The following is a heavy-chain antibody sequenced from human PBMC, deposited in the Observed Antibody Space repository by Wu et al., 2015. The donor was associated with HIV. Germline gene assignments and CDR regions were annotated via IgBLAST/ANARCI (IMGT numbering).Heavy chain of an antibody. V-gene: IGHV1-8*01. Sequence: QVQLVQSGAEVKKPGASVKVSCKASGYTFTSYDINWVRQATGQGLEWMGWMNPNSGNTGYAQKFQGRVTMTRNTSISTAYMELSSLRSEDTAVYYCACGSGWYEGQAFDIWGPRGQWSPSLQ. CDR1: GYTFTSYD. CDR3: ACGSGWYEGQAFDI. D-gene: IGHD6-19*01. CDR2: MNPNSGNT. J-gene: IGHJ3*02.